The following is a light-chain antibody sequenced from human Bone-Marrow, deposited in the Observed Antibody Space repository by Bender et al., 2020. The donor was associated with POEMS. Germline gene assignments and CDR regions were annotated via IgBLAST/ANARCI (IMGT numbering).Light chain of an antibody. CDR3: AVWDDSLNGWV. Sequence: QSVLTQPPSASGTPGQRVTISCSGGSSNIGAHAVNWYQHLPGTAPKLLIYSSHLRPCEVPDRFSGSRSGTSASLAISGLQSEDEADYYCAVWDDSLNGWVFGGGTKLTVL. CDR1: SSNIGAHA. CDR2: SSH. V-gene: IGLV1-44*01. J-gene: IGLJ3*02.